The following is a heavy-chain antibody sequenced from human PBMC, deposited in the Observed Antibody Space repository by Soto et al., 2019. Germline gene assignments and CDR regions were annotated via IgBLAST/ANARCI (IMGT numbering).Heavy chain of an antibody. CDR2: IDNDGKGS. V-gene: IGHV3-74*01. D-gene: IGHD2-15*01. CDR1: GFTFRSYW. Sequence: EVQLAESGGASVQPGGSLRLSCAASGFTFRSYWMHWVRQAPGKGLVWVARIDNDGKGSIYADSVRGRFTISRDNAYNTVYLHMSSLRADDTAVYFCSRGGFLHGFAVWGQGTMVTFSS. J-gene: IGHJ3*01. CDR3: SRGGFLHGFAV.